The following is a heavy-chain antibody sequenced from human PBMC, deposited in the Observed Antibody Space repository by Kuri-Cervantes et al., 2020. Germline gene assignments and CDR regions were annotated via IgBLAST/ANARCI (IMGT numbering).Heavy chain of an antibody. CDR2: IGTAGDT. CDR3: ARAIAVAGAFDI. Sequence: GGSLRLSCAASGFTFSSYDMHWVRQATGKGLEWVSAIGTAGDTYYPGSVKGRFTISRDNAKNTLYLQMNSLRAEDTAVYYCARAIAVAGAFDIWGQGTMVTVSS. V-gene: IGHV3-13*01. D-gene: IGHD6-19*01. CDR1: GFTFSSYD. J-gene: IGHJ3*02.